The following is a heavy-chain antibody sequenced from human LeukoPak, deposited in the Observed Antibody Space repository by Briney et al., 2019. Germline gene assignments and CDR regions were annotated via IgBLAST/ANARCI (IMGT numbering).Heavy chain of an antibody. D-gene: IGHD5-18*01. Sequence: GGSLRLSCAASGFTFSSYEMNWVRQAPGKGLEWVSAISGSGGSTYYADSVKGRFTISRDNSKNTLYLQMNSLRAEDTAVYYCAKAEWIQLWWEDYWGQGTLVTVSS. CDR3: AKAEWIQLWWEDY. J-gene: IGHJ4*02. CDR2: ISGSGGST. CDR1: GFTFSSYE. V-gene: IGHV3-23*01.